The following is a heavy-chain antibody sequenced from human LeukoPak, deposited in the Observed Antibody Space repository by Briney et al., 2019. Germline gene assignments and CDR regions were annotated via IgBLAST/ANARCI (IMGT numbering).Heavy chain of an antibody. V-gene: IGHV1-46*01. D-gene: IGHD2-15*01. Sequence: ASVKVSCKASGYTFTGYYMHWVRRAPGQGLEWMGIINPSDDSTGYALKFQDRLTMTRDLSTSTVYMELSSLRSEDTAVYCANQGSGGSSGFDYWGQGTLVTVSS. CDR2: INPSDDST. J-gene: IGHJ4*02. CDR3: ANQGSGGSSGFDY. CDR1: GYTFTGYY.